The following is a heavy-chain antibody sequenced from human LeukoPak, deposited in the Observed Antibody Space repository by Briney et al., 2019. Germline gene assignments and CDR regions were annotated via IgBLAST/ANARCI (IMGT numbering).Heavy chain of an antibody. CDR1: GFTFSTYN. V-gene: IGHV3-21*01. CDR2: ISTSSNYI. CDR3: ARDVGASAPDAFDI. J-gene: IGHJ3*02. D-gene: IGHD3-16*01. Sequence: GGSLRLSCAASGFTFSTYNMNWVRQAPGKGLEWVSSISTSSNYIYYADSVRGRFTISRDNAKSSLYLQMNSLRAEETDVYYCARDVGASAPDAFDIWGQGTMVTVSS.